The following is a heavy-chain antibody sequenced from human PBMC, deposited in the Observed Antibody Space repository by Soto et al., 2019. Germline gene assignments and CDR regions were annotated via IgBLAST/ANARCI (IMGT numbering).Heavy chain of an antibody. J-gene: IGHJ4*02. V-gene: IGHV1-69*06. D-gene: IGHD1-26*01. CDR2: IIPIFGKA. Sequence: QVQLVQSGAEVKKPGSSVKVSCKASGGTFSNYIITWVRQAPGQGLKWMGGIIPIFGKANYAQKFQGRVTITADKSTSTAYTELSSLRSEDTAVYYCARGWETVGATTPFAYWGQGTLVTVSS. CDR3: ARGWETVGATTPFAY. CDR1: GGTFSNYI.